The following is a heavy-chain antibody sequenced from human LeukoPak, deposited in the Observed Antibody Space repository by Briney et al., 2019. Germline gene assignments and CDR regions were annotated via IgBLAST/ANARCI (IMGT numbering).Heavy chain of an antibody. J-gene: IGHJ3*02. CDR2: MCSGGNT. Sequence: PGGSLRLSCAASGFTVSGNYMSWVRQAPGKGLEWVSIMCSGGNTHYADSVKGRFTISRDNSKNTLYLQMNSLSAEDTAVYYCARCGGDCYPGGAFDIWGQGTMVTVS. D-gene: IGHD2-21*02. V-gene: IGHV3-53*01. CDR3: ARCGGDCYPGGAFDI. CDR1: GFTVSGNY.